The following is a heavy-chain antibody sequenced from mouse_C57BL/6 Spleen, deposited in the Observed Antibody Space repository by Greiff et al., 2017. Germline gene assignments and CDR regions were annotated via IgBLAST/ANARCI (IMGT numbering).Heavy chain of an antibody. D-gene: IGHD6-2*01. J-gene: IGHJ4*01. Sequence: EVQLVESGGGLVKPGGSLKLSCAASGFTFSDYGMHWVRQAPEQGLEWVAYIGSGSSTIYYADTVKGRFTISRDNAKTALFLQMTSLRSEATAMYYCARRGESLYAMDYWGQGTSVTVSA. CDR3: ARRGESLYAMDY. V-gene: IGHV5-17*01. CDR1: GFTFSDYG. CDR2: IGSGSSTI.